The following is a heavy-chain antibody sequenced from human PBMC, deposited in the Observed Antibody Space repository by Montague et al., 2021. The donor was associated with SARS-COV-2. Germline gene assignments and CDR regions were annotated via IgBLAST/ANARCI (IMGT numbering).Heavy chain of an antibody. Sequence: SETLSLTCTFYGDSFSSTRYYWSWIRQPPGKGLEWIGSIYYTETTYYNPAPKSRTTFYSPYLKSRVTISVDAAKNQVSLNLGSVTATDTAVYYCSKGGGIGGADSWGQGTLVAVSS. J-gene: IGHJ4*02. CDR3: SKGGGIGGADS. CDR2: IYYTETTYYNPAPKSRTT. CDR1: GDSFSSTRYY. V-gene: IGHV4-39*01. D-gene: IGHD6-19*01.